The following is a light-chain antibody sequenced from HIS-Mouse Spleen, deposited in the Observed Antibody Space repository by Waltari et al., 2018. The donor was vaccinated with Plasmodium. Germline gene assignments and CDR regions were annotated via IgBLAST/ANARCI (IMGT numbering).Light chain of an antibody. CDR3: CSYAGSRMV. CDR1: SSDVGRYNL. V-gene: IGLV2-23*01. J-gene: IGLJ2*01. CDR2: EGS. Sequence: QSALTQPASVSGSPGQSITISCTGTSSDVGRYNLVSWYKQPPGKAPKLMIYEGSKRPSGVSNRFSGSKSGNTASLTISGLQAEDEADYYCCSYAGSRMVFGGGTKLTVL.